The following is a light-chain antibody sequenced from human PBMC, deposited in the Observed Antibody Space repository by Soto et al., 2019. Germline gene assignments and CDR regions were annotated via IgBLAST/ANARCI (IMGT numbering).Light chain of an antibody. V-gene: IGLV2-14*01. CDR2: DVS. CDR3: TSYTSSSTYV. J-gene: IGLJ1*01. CDR1: SSDVGGYNY. Sequence: QSVLTQPASVSGSPGQSITISCTGTSSDVGGYNYVSWYQQHPGKAPKLMIYDVSNRPSGVSNRFSGSKSGNTASLTISGLQAEDEADYYCTSYTSSSTYVFRTRTKVTDL.